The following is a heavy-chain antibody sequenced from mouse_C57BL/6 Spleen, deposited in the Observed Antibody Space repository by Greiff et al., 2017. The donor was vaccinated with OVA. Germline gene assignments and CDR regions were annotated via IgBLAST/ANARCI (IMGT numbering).Heavy chain of an antibody. Sequence: VQLQQPGAELVRPGSSVKLSCKASGYTFTSYWMHWVKQRPIQGLEWIGNIDPSDSETHYNQKFKDKATLTVDKSSSTAYMQLSSLTSEDSAVYYCARGSYYGSSYAYWGQGTLVTVSA. CDR2: IDPSDSET. D-gene: IGHD1-1*01. J-gene: IGHJ3*01. CDR1: GYTFTSYW. V-gene: IGHV1-52*01. CDR3: ARGSYYGSSYAY.